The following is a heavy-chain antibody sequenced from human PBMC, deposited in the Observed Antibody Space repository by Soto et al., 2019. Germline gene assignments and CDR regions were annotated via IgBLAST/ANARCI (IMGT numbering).Heavy chain of an antibody. CDR3: ARLGGALTIFGVSRTY. CDR2: IYYSGST. CDR1: GCSISSSSYY. D-gene: IGHD3-3*01. Sequence: SETLSLTCTVSGCSISSSSYYWGWIRQPPGKGLEWIGSIYYSGSTYYNPSLKSRVTISVDTSKNQFSLKLSSVTAADTAVYYCARLGGALTIFGVSRTYWGQGTLVTVSS. V-gene: IGHV4-39*01. J-gene: IGHJ4*02.